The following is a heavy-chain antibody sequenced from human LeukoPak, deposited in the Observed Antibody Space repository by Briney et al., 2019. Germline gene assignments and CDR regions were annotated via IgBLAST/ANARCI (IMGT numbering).Heavy chain of an antibody. CDR1: GFTFSSYA. CDR2: IGGSGGST. J-gene: IGHJ4*02. Sequence: GGSLRLSCAASGFTFSSYAMNWVRQAPGKGLEWVSTIGGSGGSTYYADSVKGRFTISRDNSKNTLYLQMNSLRVDDTAVYSCAKSKGGSVSGIDYWGQGTLATVSS. CDR3: AKSKGGSVSGIDY. V-gene: IGHV3-23*01. D-gene: IGHD6-19*01.